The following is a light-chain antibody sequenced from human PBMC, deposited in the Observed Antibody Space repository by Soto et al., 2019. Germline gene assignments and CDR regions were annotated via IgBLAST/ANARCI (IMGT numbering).Light chain of an antibody. CDR3: SSFTNDYTVV. CDR1: SSYVGSYNR. CDR2: EVS. V-gene: IGLV2-18*02. J-gene: IGLJ2*01. Sequence: QSALTQPPSVSGSPGQSVTISCTGTSSYVGSYNRVSWYQQPTGTAPKVMIYEVSHRPSGVPARFSGSKSGNTASLTISGLQAEDEADYYFSSFTNDYTVVFGGGNKLTVL.